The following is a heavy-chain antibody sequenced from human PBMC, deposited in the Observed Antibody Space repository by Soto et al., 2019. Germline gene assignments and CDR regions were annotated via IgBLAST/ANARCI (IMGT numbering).Heavy chain of an antibody. CDR2: ISSSGSTI. CDR1: GFTFSSYE. V-gene: IGHV3-48*03. CDR3: ATQPKPRKYSSSSAAFNWFDP. Sequence: GGSLRLSCAASGFTFSSYEMNWVRQAPGKGLEWVSYISSSGSTIYYADSVKGRFTISRDNAKNSLYLQMNSLRAEDTAVYYCATQPKPRKYSSSSAAFNWFDPWGQGTLVTSPQ. D-gene: IGHD6-6*01. J-gene: IGHJ5*02.